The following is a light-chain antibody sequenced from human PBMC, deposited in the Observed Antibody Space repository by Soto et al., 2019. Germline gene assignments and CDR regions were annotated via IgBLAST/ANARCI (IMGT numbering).Light chain of an antibody. CDR3: AAWDDSLRAVV. CDR1: RSNIGTYT. V-gene: IGLV1-44*01. Sequence: QSVLTQSPSASGTPGQRVTISCSGSRSNIGTYTVKWYQQLPGTAPTLLIYRNHQRPSGVPDRFSGSKSGTSASLAISGPQSEDEADYYCAAWDDSLRAVVFGGGTKLTVL. J-gene: IGLJ2*01. CDR2: RNH.